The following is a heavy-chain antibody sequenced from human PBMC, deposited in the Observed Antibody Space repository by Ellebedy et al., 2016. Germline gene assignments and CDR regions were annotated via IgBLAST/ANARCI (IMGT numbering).Heavy chain of an antibody. D-gene: IGHD6-13*01. CDR3: TSAQGSSNWLNIFDL. Sequence: LSLTCXASGFTFSSAWMSWVRQTPGMGLEWVGRIKSTSAGGTTDYAAPVKGRFTISRDDSKNTLYLEMNSLRTEDTAIYYCTSAQGSSNWLNIFDLWGRGTMVTVSS. V-gene: IGHV3-15*01. CDR2: IKSTSAGGTT. J-gene: IGHJ3*01. CDR1: GFTFSSAW.